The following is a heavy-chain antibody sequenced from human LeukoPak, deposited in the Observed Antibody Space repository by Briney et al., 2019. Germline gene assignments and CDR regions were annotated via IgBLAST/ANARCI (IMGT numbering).Heavy chain of an antibody. D-gene: IGHD3-16*02. V-gene: IGHV4-34*01. CDR3: ARAGRLGELSLSPLDY. Sequence: SETLSLTCAVYGGSFSGYYWSWIRQPPGKGLEWIGEINHSGSTNYNPSLKSRVTISVDTSKNQFSLKLSSVTAADTAVYYCARAGRLGELSLSPLDYWGQGTLVTVSS. CDR1: GGSFSGYY. CDR2: INHSGST. J-gene: IGHJ4*02.